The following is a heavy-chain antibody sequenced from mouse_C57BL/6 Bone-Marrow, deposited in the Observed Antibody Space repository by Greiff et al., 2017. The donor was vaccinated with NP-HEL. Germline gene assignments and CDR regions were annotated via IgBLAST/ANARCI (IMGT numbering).Heavy chain of an antibody. CDR2: IYPGSGNT. CDR3: ARDYFDY. V-gene: IGHV1-76*01. Sequence: VQLQQSGAELVRPGASVKLSCKASGYTFTDYYINWVKQRPGQGLAWIARIYPGSGNTYYNEKFKGKATLTAEKSSSTAYMQLSSLTSEDSAVYFCARDYFDYWGQGTTLTVSS. CDR1: GYTFTDYY. J-gene: IGHJ2*01.